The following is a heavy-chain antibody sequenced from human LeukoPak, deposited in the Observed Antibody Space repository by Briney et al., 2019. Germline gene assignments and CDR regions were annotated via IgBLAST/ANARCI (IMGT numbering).Heavy chain of an antibody. CDR3: ARALYTSGWYPDYFDF. CDR1: GFTFSSYG. D-gene: IGHD6-19*01. V-gene: IGHV3-30*02. J-gene: IGHJ4*02. Sequence: PGGSLRLSCAASGFTFSSYGMHWVRQAPGKGLEWVAFIRYDGSNKYYADSVKGRFTISRDNSKNTLYLQMNSLRAEDTAVYYCARALYTSGWYPDYFDFWGQGTLVTVSS. CDR2: IRYDGSNK.